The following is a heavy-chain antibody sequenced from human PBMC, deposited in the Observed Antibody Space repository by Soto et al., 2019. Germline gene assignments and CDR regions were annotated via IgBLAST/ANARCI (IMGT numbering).Heavy chain of an antibody. CDR1: GFTFSTYD. J-gene: IGHJ5*02. CDR2: INAYNGNT. V-gene: IGHV1-18*01. CDR3: ARSYGDYEGAWFDP. D-gene: IGHD4-17*01. Sequence: GASVKVSCKASGFTFSTYDIHWVRQATGQGLEWMGWINAYNGNTDSAQKLQGRVTMTTDTSTSTAYMELRSLRSDDTAVYYCARSYGDYEGAWFDPWGQGTLVTVS.